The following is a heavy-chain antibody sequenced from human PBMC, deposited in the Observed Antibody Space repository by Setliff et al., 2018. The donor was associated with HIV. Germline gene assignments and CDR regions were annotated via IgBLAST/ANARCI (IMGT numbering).Heavy chain of an antibody. D-gene: IGHD4-17*01. Sequence: GGSLRLSCVVSGFIFSDHHMGWVRQAPGKGLEWVGRSRNKATNYTTTYGASVRGRFTISRDESKNSLSLHMNNLKTEDTAVYYCRSPTVSTMTGSTVTAVDFWGQGTLVTVSS. J-gene: IGHJ4*02. CDR2: SRNKATNYTT. CDR3: RSPTVSTMTGSTVTAVDF. V-gene: IGHV3-72*01. CDR1: GFIFSDHH.